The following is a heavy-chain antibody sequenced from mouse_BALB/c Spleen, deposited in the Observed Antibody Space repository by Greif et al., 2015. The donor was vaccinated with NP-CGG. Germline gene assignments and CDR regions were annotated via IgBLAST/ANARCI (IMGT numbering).Heavy chain of an antibody. V-gene: IGHV14-1*02. CDR2: IDPENGNT. Sequence: VQLQQSGAELVRPGALVKLSCKASGFNIKDYYMHWVKQRPEQGLEWIGWIDPENGNTIYDPKFQGKASITADTSSNTAYLQLSSLTSEDTAVYYCALYYGSSHFDVWGAGTTVTVSS. CDR1: GFNIKDYY. J-gene: IGHJ1*01. CDR3: ALYYGSSHFDV. D-gene: IGHD1-1*01.